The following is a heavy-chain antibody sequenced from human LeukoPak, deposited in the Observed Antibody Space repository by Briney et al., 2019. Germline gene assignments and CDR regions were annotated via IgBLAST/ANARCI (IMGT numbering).Heavy chain of an antibody. CDR1: GGSFSSTNYY. CDR3: VRQPSTFGISPDYVDF. V-gene: IGHV4-39*01. J-gene: IGHJ4*02. D-gene: IGHD3-16*01. Sequence: SETLSLTCTVSGGSFSSTNYYWGWVRQPPGKGLEWIATINYSGSTYYNLSLLSRVTISVDPSKNQFSLNLTSMTAADTSVYYCVRQPSTFGISPDYVDFWGQGILVIVSS. CDR2: INYSGST.